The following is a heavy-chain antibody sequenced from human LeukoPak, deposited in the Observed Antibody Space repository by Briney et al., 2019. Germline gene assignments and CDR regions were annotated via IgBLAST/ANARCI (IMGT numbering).Heavy chain of an antibody. CDR1: GFTFSSSA. CDR2: ISNNGGYT. Sequence: GGSLRLSCAASGFTFSSSAMSWVRQAPGKGLEWVSAISNNGGYTYYADSVQGRFTISRDNPKSTLCLQMNSLRAEDTAVYYCAKGIAVAGVGVYWGQGTLVTVSS. CDR3: AKGIAVAGVGVY. J-gene: IGHJ4*02. V-gene: IGHV3-23*01. D-gene: IGHD6-19*01.